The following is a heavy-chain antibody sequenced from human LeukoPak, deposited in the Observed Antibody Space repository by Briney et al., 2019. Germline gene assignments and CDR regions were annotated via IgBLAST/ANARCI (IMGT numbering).Heavy chain of an antibody. V-gene: IGHV4-34*01. CDR1: GGSFSGYY. D-gene: IGHD5-18*01. CDR3: ARLLGYSYAPRSMAFDI. J-gene: IGHJ3*02. Sequence: PSETLSLTCAVYGGSFSGYYWSWIRQPPGKGLEWIGEINHSGSTNYNPSLKSRATISVDTSKNQFSLKLSSVTAADTAVYYCARLLGYSYAPRSMAFDIWGQGTMVTVSS. CDR2: INHSGST.